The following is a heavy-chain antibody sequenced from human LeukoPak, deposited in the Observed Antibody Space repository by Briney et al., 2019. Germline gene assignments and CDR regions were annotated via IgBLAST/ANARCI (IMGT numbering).Heavy chain of an antibody. CDR1: GFTFSDYY. CDR2: ISSGGRTI. V-gene: IGHV3-11*04. D-gene: IGHD2-15*01. J-gene: IGHJ3*02. Sequence: GGSLRLACAASGFTFSDYYMSWIRQAPGKGLEWVSYISSGGRTIYYADSVKGRFTMSRDNAKNSLYLQMNSLRAEDTAVYYCARPVVAATTSDTFDIWGQGTMVTVSS. CDR3: ARPVVAATTSDTFDI.